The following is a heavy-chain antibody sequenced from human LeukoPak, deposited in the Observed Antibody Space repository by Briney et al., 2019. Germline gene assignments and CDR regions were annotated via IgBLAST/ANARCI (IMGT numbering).Heavy chain of an antibody. Sequence: GGSQRHSCAAAGFTFSNYAVSWVRQAPGKAPQWVSGISGSDGSTYYADSVKGRFTISRDNSKNTLYLQMNSLSAEDTAVYYCAKDLMTTVTPTVVDHWGQGTLVTVSS. CDR3: AKDLMTTVTPTVVDH. J-gene: IGHJ4*02. V-gene: IGHV3-23*01. CDR2: ISGSDGST. CDR1: GFTFSNYA. D-gene: IGHD4-17*01.